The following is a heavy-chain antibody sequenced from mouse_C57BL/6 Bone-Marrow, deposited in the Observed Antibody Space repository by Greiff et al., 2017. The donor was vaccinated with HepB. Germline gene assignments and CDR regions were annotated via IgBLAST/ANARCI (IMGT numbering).Heavy chain of an antibody. Sequence: QVQLKESGAELVRPGASVKLSCKASGYTFTDYYINWVKQRPGQGLEWIARIYPGSGNTYYNEKFKGKATLTAEKSSSTAYMQLSSLTSEDSAVYFCAPGDYYPAYWGQGTLVTVSA. CDR3: APGDYYPAY. D-gene: IGHD1-1*01. CDR1: GYTFTDYY. CDR2: IYPGSGNT. V-gene: IGHV1-76*01. J-gene: IGHJ3*01.